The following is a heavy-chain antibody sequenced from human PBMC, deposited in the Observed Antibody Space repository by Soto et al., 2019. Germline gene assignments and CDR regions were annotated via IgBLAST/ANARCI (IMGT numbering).Heavy chain of an antibody. V-gene: IGHV4-4*07. Sequence: QVQLQESGPGLVKPSETLSLSCTVSNGSISNFYWNWIRHPPGKRLEWIGRIYISGSSSYNPSLRSRVTMSEDASKNQFSLKLNSVTAADTAVYYCARSSHKESWFDPWGQGTLVTVSS. CDR2: IYISGSS. CDR1: NGSISNFY. J-gene: IGHJ5*02. D-gene: IGHD6-13*01. CDR3: ARSSHKESWFDP.